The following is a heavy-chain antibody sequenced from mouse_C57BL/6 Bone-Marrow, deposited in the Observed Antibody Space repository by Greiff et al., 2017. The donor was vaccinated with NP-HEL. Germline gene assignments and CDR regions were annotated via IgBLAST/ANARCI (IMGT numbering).Heavy chain of an antibody. CDR3: EIGGGRNY. V-gene: IGHV10-1*01. D-gene: IGHD1-1*02. CDR2: LRSKSNNYAT. Sequence: EVKLVESGGGLVQPKGSLKLSCAASGFSFNTYAMNWVRPAPGQGLEWVARLRSKSNNYATYYADSVKDRFTISRDESDNMLYLQLSNLKTEATARYYCEIGGGRNYWGQGTSVTVSS. J-gene: IGHJ4*01. CDR1: GFSFNTYA.